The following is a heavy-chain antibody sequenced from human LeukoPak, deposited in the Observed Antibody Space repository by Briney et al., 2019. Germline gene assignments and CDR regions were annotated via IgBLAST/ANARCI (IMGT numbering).Heavy chain of an antibody. V-gene: IGHV4-34*01. CDR3: ARDRGIVVVPAAIRVNAGGMDV. CDR1: GGSFSGYY. J-gene: IGHJ6*02. D-gene: IGHD2-2*02. Sequence: SETLSLTCAVYGGSFSGYYWSWIRQPPGKGLEWIGEINHSGSTNYNPSLKSRVTISVDTSKNQFSLKLSSVTAADTAVYYCARDRGIVVVPAAIRVNAGGMDVWGQGTTVTVSS. CDR2: INHSGST.